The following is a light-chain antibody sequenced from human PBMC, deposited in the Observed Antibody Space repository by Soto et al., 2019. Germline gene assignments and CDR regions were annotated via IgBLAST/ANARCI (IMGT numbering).Light chain of an antibody. J-gene: IGLJ1*01. V-gene: IGLV2-14*03. CDR2: EVS. CDR1: SSDVGGYNY. CDR3: SSYTRSSSQV. Sequence: QSALTQPASVSGSPGQSITISCTGTSSDVGGYNYVSWYQLHPGKAPKLIISEVSNRPSGVSSRFSGSKSANTASLTISGLQAEDEAAYYCSSYTRSSSQVFGTGTKLTVL.